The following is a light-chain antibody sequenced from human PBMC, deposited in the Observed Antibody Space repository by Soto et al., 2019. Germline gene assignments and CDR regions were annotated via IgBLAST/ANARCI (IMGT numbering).Light chain of an antibody. CDR1: AGSLPRGQF. CDR2: DAI. Sequence: QAVVTQEPSLTVSPGGTVTLTCGSSAGSLPRGQFIYWFQQKPGQAPRSLIFDAIKTHSWTPARSSGSFSGGKGVLTLSGAQPEDEAEYFCSLRHNGPWVFGGGTKLTVL. J-gene: IGLJ3*02. CDR3: SLRHNGPWV. V-gene: IGLV7-46*01.